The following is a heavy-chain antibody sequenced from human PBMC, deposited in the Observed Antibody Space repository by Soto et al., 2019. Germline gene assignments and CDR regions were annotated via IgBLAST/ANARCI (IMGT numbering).Heavy chain of an antibody. V-gene: IGHV1-58*02. CDR3: AADVGPLMAAY. J-gene: IGHJ4*02. Sequence: QIQVVQSGPEVKKPGTSVKVSCKASGFTFSSSAMQWVRQARGQRLEWIGWIVIGSGHTNYAQDCNERVAIPTDMSTSTVYMELSGLRLDDTAVYYCAADVGPLMAAYWGQGTLVSVSS. CDR2: IVIGSGHT. D-gene: IGHD1-26*01. CDR1: GFTFSSSA.